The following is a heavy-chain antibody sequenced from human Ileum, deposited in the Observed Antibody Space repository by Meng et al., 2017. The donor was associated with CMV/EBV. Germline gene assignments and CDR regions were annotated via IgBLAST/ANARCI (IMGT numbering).Heavy chain of an antibody. Sequence: AASGFTFSSYWMRWVRQDLGKGLVWVSRINSDGSGTSYADSVKGRFTISRDNAKNTLYLQMNSLRAEDTAVYYCARVALRPHYYFDYWGQGTLVTVSS. V-gene: IGHV3-74*01. D-gene: IGHD3-16*01. J-gene: IGHJ4*02. CDR2: INSDGSGT. CDR1: GFTFSSYW. CDR3: ARVALRPHYYFDY.